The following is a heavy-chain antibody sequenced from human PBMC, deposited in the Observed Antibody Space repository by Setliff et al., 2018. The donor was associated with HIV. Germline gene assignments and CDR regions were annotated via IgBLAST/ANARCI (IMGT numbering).Heavy chain of an antibody. V-gene: IGHV4-34*01. D-gene: IGHD6-6*01. CDR1: GGSFMVYY. CDR2: INHSGNT. Sequence: SETLSLTCAVYGGSFMVYYWNWIRQPPGKGLEWIGEINHSGNTNSNPSLKSRVTISVDPSKSQFSLRLNSVTAADTATYYCARGPESVAPRMCAFDIWGQGTIVTVSS. J-gene: IGHJ3*02. CDR3: ARGPESVAPRMCAFDI.